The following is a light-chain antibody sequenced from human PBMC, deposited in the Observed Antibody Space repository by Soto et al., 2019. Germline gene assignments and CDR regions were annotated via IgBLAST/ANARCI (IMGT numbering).Light chain of an antibody. Sequence: SQMTQSPSTLSTSIGDRVTITCRASQSINNRLAWYQQMPGKAPNLLIYDASSLESGVPSRFRGSGSETEFTLTISGLQPDDFATYYCPQFIDGSTLGQGTQV. CDR3: PQFIDGST. CDR1: QSINNR. J-gene: IGKJ1*01. V-gene: IGKV1-5*01. CDR2: DAS.